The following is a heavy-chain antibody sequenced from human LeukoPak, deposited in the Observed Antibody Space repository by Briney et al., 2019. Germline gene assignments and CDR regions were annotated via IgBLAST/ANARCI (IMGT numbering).Heavy chain of an antibody. CDR2: IYYSGST. CDR1: GGSISSYY. V-gene: IGHV4-59*01. Sequence: SETLSLTCTVSGGSISSYYWSWIRQPPGKGLEWIGYIYYSGSTNYNPSLKSRVTISVDTSKNQFSLKLSSVTAADTAVYYCARYSYGLYYFDYWGQGTLVTVSS. CDR3: ARYSYGLYYFDY. D-gene: IGHD5-18*01. J-gene: IGHJ4*02.